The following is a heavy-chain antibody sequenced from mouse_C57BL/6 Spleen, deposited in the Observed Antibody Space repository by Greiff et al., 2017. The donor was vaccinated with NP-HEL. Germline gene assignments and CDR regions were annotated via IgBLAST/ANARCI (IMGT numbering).Heavy chain of an antibody. D-gene: IGHD1-1*01. J-gene: IGHJ1*03. V-gene: IGHV1-39*01. CDR3: ARLYYGSSQYFDV. CDR2: INPNYGTT. Sequence: VQLKESGPELVKPGASVKISCKASGYSFTDYNMNWVKQSNGKSLEWIGVINPNYGTTSYNQKFKGKATLTVDQSSSTAYMQLNSLTSEDSAVYYCARLYYGSSQYFDVWGTGTTVTVSS. CDR1: GYSFTDYN.